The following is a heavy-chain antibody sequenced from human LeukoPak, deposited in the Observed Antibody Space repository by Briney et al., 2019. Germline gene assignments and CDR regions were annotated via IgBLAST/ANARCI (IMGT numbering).Heavy chain of an antibody. CDR2: INPHSGST. Sequence: ASVKVSCKASGYTFTGYSIHWVRQAPGQGPEWMGWINPHSGSTNFAQKFQGRVTMTRDTSISTAYMELSSLRSDDTAVYYCARVQTLVRGLNTWGQGTLVTVSS. D-gene: IGHD3-10*01. V-gene: IGHV1-2*02. CDR1: GYTFTGYS. J-gene: IGHJ5*02. CDR3: ARVQTLVRGLNT.